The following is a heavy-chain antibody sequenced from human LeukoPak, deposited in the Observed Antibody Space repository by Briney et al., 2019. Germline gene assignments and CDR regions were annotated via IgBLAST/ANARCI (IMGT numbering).Heavy chain of an antibody. D-gene: IGHD6-19*01. Sequence: GGSLRLSCAASGFTFDDYAMHWVRQAPGKGLEWVSGISWNSGSIGHADSVKGRFTISRDNAKNSLYLQMNSLRAEDMALYYCAKGYSSGWRYFDYWGQGTLVTVSS. J-gene: IGHJ4*02. V-gene: IGHV3-9*03. CDR2: ISWNSGSI. CDR3: AKGYSSGWRYFDY. CDR1: GFTFDDYA.